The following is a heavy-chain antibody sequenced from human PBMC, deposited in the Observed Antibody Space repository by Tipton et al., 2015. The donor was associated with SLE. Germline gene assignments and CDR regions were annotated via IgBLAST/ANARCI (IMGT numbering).Heavy chain of an antibody. CDR3: ARDPVHDFWSGYYGGAFDI. J-gene: IGHJ3*02. V-gene: IGHV4-61*01. CDR1: GGSVSSGSYY. CDR2: MYYSGST. D-gene: IGHD3-3*01. Sequence: LRLSCTVSGGSVSSGSYYWSWIRQPPGKGLEWIGYMYYSGSTNYNPSLKSRVTISVDTSKNQFSLKLSSVTAADTAVYYCARDPVHDFWSGYYGGAFDIWGQGTMVTVSS.